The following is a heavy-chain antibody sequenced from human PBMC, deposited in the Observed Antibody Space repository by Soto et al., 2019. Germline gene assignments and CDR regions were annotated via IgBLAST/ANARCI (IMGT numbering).Heavy chain of an antibody. CDR3: ARDPPNRIYYFDY. J-gene: IGHJ4*02. CDR2: ISNDGSNE. D-gene: IGHD2-15*01. Sequence: PWGSLRLSCAASGFTFSSYAMYWVRQAPGKGLEWVAVISNDGSNEYYADSVKGRFTISRDNSKNTLYLQMNSLRPEDTAVYYCARDPPNRIYYFDYWGQGTLVTVSS. V-gene: IGHV3-30-3*01. CDR1: GFTFSSYA.